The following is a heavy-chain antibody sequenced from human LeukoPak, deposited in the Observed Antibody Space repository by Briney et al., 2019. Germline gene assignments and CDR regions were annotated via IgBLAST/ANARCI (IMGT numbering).Heavy chain of an antibody. D-gene: IGHD2-15*01. V-gene: IGHV3-7*01. J-gene: IGHJ4*02. CDR2: IKQDGSEK. CDR3: ASFKSVVAATPLDY. CDR1: GFTFSSYW. Sequence: GGSLRLSCAASGFTFSSYWMSWVRQAPGKGLERVANIKQDGSEKYYVDSVKGRFTISRDNAKNSLYLQMNSLRAEDTAVYYCASFKSVVAATPLDYWGQGTLVTVSS.